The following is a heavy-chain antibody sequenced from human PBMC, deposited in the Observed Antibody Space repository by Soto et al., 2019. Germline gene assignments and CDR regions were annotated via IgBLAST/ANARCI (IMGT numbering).Heavy chain of an antibody. Sequence: GGSLRLSCAASGFTFSSYGMHWVRQAPGKGLEWVAVISYDGSNKYYADSVKGRFTISRDNSKNTLYLQMNSLRAEDTAVYYCAKPLYCSSTSCHTDGAFDIWGQGTMVTVSS. J-gene: IGHJ3*02. CDR3: AKPLYCSSTSCHTDGAFDI. D-gene: IGHD2-2*02. CDR2: ISYDGSNK. V-gene: IGHV3-30*18. CDR1: GFTFSSYG.